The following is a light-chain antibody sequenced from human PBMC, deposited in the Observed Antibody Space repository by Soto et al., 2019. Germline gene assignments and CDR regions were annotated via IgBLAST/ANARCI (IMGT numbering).Light chain of an antibody. J-gene: IGKJ5*01. CDR1: QAIRND. V-gene: IGKV1-6*01. CDR2: AAS. CDR3: LQDFNYFS. Sequence: AVQVTQSPSSLSASVGDRVTITCRASQAIRNDLGWYQQIPGKAPNLLIYAASTLQSGVPSRFSGSGFGTDFTLTTSSLQPEDFATYYCLQDFNYFSFGQGTRLEIK.